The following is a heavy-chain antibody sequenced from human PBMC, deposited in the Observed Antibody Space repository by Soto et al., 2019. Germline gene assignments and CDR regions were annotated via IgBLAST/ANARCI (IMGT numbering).Heavy chain of an antibody. D-gene: IGHD5-12*01. CDR3: ARXLESGYSNYYYYMDV. CDR2: TYFRSRWYN. V-gene: IGHV6-1*01. J-gene: IGHJ6*03. CDR1: CDRVDHNNAA. Sequence: QTCARNSAISCDRVDHNNAAWHRNRQSPSRGLEWLGRTYFRSRWYNDYAVSVKSRITINADTSKNQFSLHLNSVSPEDTAVYYCARXLESGYSNYYYYMDVWGKGTTVTVSS.